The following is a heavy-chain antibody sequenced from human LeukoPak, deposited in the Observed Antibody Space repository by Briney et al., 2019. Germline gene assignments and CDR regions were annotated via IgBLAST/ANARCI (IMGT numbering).Heavy chain of an antibody. V-gene: IGHV1-69*04. CDR2: IIPILGIA. CDR1: GGTFSSYA. Sequence: GASVKVSCKASGGTFSSYAISWVRQAPGQGLEWMGRIIPILGIANYAQKFQGRVTITADTSTSTAYMELRSLRSDDTAVYYCARDGDYDSSPHYWGQGTLVTVSS. CDR3: ARDGDYDSSPHY. J-gene: IGHJ4*02. D-gene: IGHD3-22*01.